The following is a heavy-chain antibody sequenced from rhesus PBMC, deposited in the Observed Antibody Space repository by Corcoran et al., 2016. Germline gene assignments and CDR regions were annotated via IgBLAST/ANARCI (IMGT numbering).Heavy chain of an antibody. J-gene: IGHJ4*01. D-gene: IGHD4-29*01. V-gene: IGHV4-65*01. CDR2: ISGSSGST. Sequence: QVQLQESGPGLVKPSETLSLTCAVSAGPVSSRNWGTSIRQAPGKGLEWIGYISGSSGSTYYNPSLRSRVTFSTDTSKNQFSLKLTSVTAADTAVYYCARDYGSKGWGQGVLVTVSS. CDR1: AGPVSSRNW. CDR3: ARDYGSKG.